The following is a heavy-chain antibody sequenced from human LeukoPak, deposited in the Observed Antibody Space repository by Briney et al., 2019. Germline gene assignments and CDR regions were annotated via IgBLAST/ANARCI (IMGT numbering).Heavy chain of an antibody. CDR2: ISSSSSTI. J-gene: IGHJ4*02. CDR1: GFTFSSYS. CDR3: ARHGPEDFDY. V-gene: IGHV3-48*01. Sequence: PGGSLRLSCAASGFTFSSYSMNWVRQAPGKGLEWVSYISSSSSTIYYADSVKGRFTISRDNAKNSLYLQMNSLRAEDTAVYYCARHGPEDFDYWGQGTLVTVSS. D-gene: IGHD5-24*01.